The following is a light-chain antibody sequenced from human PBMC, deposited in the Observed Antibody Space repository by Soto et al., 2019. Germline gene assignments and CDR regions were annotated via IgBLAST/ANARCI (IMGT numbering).Light chain of an antibody. CDR1: QSLVYSDRNTY. J-gene: IGKJ4*01. CDR2: KVS. V-gene: IGKV2-30*01. CDR3: MQGTHSRRT. Sequence: DVVMTQSPLSLPVTLGQPASISCRSSQSLVYSDRNTYLNWFQQRPGQCPRRLIYKVSNRDSGVPDRFSGSGSGTDFTLKISRVEAEDVGVYYCMQGTHSRRTFGGGTKVEIK.